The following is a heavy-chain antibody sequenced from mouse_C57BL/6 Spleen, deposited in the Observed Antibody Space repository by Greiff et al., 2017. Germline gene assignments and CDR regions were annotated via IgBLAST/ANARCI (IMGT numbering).Heavy chain of an antibody. CDR2: IWSGGST. V-gene: IGHV2-4*01. Sequence: QVHVKQSGPGLVQPSQSLSITCTVSGFSLTSYGVHWVRQPPGKGLEWLGVIWSGGSTDYNAAFISRLSISKDNSKSQVFFKMNSLQADDTAIYYCAKNDDYDGAMDYWGQGTSVTVSS. J-gene: IGHJ4*01. CDR1: GFSLTSYG. D-gene: IGHD2-4*01. CDR3: AKNDDYDGAMDY.